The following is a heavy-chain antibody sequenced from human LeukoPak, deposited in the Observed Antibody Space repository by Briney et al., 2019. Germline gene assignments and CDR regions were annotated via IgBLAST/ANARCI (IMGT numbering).Heavy chain of an antibody. J-gene: IGHJ4*02. CDR3: SRDPGVDTAMVPFDY. CDR2: ISTMSNYI. V-gene: IGHV3-21*01. CDR1: GFDFSTYA. Sequence: GSLRLSCAASGFDFSTYAINWVRQAPGKGLEWVSSISTMSNYIFYGDSVKGRFTISRDNAKNSVYLQMNSLRPEDTAVYYCSRDPGVDTAMVPFDYWGQGTLVTVSS. D-gene: IGHD5-18*01.